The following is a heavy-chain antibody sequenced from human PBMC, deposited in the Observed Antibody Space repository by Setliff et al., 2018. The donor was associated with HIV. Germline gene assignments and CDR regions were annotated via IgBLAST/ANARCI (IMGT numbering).Heavy chain of an antibody. D-gene: IGHD3-22*01. V-gene: IGHV4-39*07. J-gene: IGHJ4*02. CDR3: AREQGRSYYDSSGFDY. CDR2: IYYSGNT. Sequence: SETLSLTCTVSGVSTSSSSYYWGWIRQPPGKGLEWIGSIYYSGNTYYNPSLKSRVTISEDTSRNQFSLKLTSVTAADTAVYYCAREQGRSYYDSSGFDYWGQGIPVTVSS. CDR1: GVSTSSSSYY.